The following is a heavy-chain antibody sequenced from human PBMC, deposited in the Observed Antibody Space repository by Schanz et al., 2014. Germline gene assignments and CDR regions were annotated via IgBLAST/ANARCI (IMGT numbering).Heavy chain of an antibody. CDR3: VRDSFFAFDY. V-gene: IGHV3-21*01. J-gene: IGHJ4*02. Sequence: EVQLVESGGGLAQPGGSLRLSCVASGFAFSSFAMTWVRQAPGRGLEWVSSISTSGTYMYIADSLKGRLTISRDDAKKSMYLQMNSLRAEDTAVYYCVRDSFFAFDYWGQGTLVTVSS. CDR2: ISTSGTYM. CDR1: GFAFSSFA. D-gene: IGHD3-3*01.